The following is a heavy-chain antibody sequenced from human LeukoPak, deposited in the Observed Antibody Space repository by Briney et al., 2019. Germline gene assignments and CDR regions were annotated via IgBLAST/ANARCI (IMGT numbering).Heavy chain of an antibody. CDR1: GFTFSSYA. CDR3: ARDDGY. CDR2: ISFDGSNK. V-gene: IGHV3-30-3*01. J-gene: IGHJ4*02. Sequence: GGSLRLSCAASGFTFSSYAMHWVRQAPGKGLEWVAVISFDGSNKYYADSVKGRFTISRDNSKNTLYLQMNSLRAEDTAVYYCARDDGYWGQGTLVTVSS.